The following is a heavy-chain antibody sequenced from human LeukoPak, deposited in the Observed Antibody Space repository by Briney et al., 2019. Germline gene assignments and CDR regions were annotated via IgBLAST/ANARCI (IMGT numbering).Heavy chain of an antibody. Sequence: PGGSLRLSCAASGFTFSSYGMHWVRQAPGKGLEWVANIKQDGSEKYYVDSVKGRFTISRDNAKNSLYLQMNSLRADDTAVYYCARDDSVVGGGAFDIWGQGTMVIVSS. D-gene: IGHD3-10*01. CDR3: ARDDSVVGGGAFDI. J-gene: IGHJ3*02. CDR2: IKQDGSEK. V-gene: IGHV3-7*03. CDR1: GFTFSSYG.